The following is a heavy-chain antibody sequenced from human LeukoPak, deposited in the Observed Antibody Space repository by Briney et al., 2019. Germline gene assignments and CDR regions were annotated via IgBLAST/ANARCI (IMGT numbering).Heavy chain of an antibody. CDR1: GFSLSTSGVG. Sequence: ESGPTLVKPTQTLTLTCTFSGFSLSTSGVGVGWIRQPPGKALEWLALIYWDDDKCYSPSLKSRLTITKDTSKNQVVLTMTNMDPVDTATYYCAHSDTYYYGSGSYYPNWFDPWGQGTLVTVSS. CDR3: AHSDTYYYGSGSYYPNWFDP. D-gene: IGHD3-10*01. CDR2: IYWDDDK. J-gene: IGHJ5*02. V-gene: IGHV2-5*02.